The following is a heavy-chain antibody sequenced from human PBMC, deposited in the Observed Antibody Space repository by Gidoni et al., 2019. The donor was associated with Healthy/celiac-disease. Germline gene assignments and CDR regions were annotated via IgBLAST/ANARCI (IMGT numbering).Heavy chain of an antibody. CDR1: GYTFTSYY. J-gene: IGHJ6*02. CDR3: ARDWVGGLELQYYYYYGMDV. CDR2: INPSGGST. V-gene: IGHV1-46*01. Sequence: QVQLVQSVAEVKKPGASVKVSCKASGYTFTSYYMHWVRQAPGQGLEWMGIINPSGGSTSYAQKFQGRVTMTRDTSTSTVYMELSSLRSEDTAVYYCARDWVGGLELQYYYYYGMDVWGQGTTVTVSS. D-gene: IGHD1-7*01.